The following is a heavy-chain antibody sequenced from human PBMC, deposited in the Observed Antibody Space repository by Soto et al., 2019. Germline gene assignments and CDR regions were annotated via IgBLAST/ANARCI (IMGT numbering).Heavy chain of an antibody. CDR2: ISGSGGST. J-gene: IGHJ4*02. V-gene: IGHV3-23*01. Sequence: AGGSLRLSXAASGFTFSSYAMSWVRQAPGKGLEWVSAISGSGGSTYYADSVKGRFTISRDNSKNTLYLQMNSLRAEDTAVYYCAKDLGAFDYGGNNDYWGQGTLVTVSS. CDR1: GFTFSSYA. D-gene: IGHD4-17*01. CDR3: AKDLGAFDYGGNNDY.